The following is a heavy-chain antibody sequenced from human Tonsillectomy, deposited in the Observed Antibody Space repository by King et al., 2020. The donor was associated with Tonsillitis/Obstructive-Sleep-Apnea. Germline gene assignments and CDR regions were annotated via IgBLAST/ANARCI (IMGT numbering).Heavy chain of an antibody. V-gene: IGHV5-51*01. Sequence: VQLVQSGAEVKKPGESLKISCKISGYSFTRHWIGWVRQMPGKGLEWMGIIYPGDSDTTYSPSFQGQVTISADKSISTAYLQWRSLKASDTAMYYCARQEGRRGSFYFDHWGQGTLVTVSS. CDR1: GYSFTRHW. J-gene: IGHJ4*02. D-gene: IGHD1-26*01. CDR2: IYPGDSDT. CDR3: ARQEGRRGSFYFDH.